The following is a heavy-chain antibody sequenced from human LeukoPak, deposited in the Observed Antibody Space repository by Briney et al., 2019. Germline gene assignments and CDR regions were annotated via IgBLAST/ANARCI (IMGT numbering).Heavy chain of an antibody. Sequence: SETLSLTCAVYGGSFSGYYWSWIRQPPGKGLEWIGETNHSGSTNYNPSLKSRVTISVDTSKNQFSLKLSSVTAADTAVYYCARSGTLVVVAATGFDYWGQGTLVTVSS. V-gene: IGHV4-34*01. J-gene: IGHJ4*02. CDR1: GGSFSGYY. CDR3: ARSGTLVVVAATGFDY. CDR2: TNHSGST. D-gene: IGHD2-15*01.